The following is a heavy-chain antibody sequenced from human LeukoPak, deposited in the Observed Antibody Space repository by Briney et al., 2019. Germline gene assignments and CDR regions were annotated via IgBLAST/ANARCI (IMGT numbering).Heavy chain of an antibody. J-gene: IGHJ4*02. CDR1: GYTFTDYY. D-gene: IGHD2-2*01. Sequence: ASVKVSCKASGYTFTDYYMHGVRQAPGQGVEGMGWINPNDGDTNYAQKFQGRVTMTRDTSISTAHMEVSRLRSDDTAVYYCARANFLYCSSSTCLFDYWGQGTLVTVSS. CDR3: ARANFLYCSSSTCLFDY. CDR2: INPNDGDT. V-gene: IGHV1-2*02.